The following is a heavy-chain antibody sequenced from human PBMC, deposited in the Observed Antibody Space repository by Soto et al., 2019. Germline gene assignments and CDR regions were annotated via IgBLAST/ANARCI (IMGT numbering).Heavy chain of an antibody. J-gene: IGHJ4*02. Sequence: QVQLVQSGAEVKKPGSSVKVSCKASGGTFSSYAISWVRQAPGQGLEWTGGIIPIFGTANYAQKFQGRVTITADESTSTAYMELSRLRSEDTAVYYCARSGRYDYVWGSYRPNFDYWGQGTLVTVSS. CDR2: IIPIFGTA. V-gene: IGHV1-69*01. CDR3: ARSGRYDYVWGSYRPNFDY. CDR1: GGTFSSYA. D-gene: IGHD3-16*02.